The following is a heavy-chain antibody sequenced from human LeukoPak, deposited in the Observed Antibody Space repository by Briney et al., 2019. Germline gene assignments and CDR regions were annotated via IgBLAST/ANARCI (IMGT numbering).Heavy chain of an antibody. CDR2: ISAYNGNT. D-gene: IGHD1-20*01. Sequence: ASVKVSCKASGYTFTSYGISWVRQAPGQGLEWMGWISAYNGNTNYAQKLQGRVTTTTDTSTSTAYMELRSLRSDDTAVYYCARDTGITGTSKLFDYWGQGTLVTVSS. V-gene: IGHV1-18*01. CDR3: ARDTGITGTSKLFDY. CDR1: GYTFTSYG. J-gene: IGHJ4*02.